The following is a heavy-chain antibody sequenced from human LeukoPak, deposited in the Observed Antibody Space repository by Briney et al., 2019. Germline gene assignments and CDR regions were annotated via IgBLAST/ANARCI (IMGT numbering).Heavy chain of an antibody. J-gene: IGHJ4*02. D-gene: IGHD3-22*01. Sequence: PGGSLRLSCAASGFTFSNYAMHWVRQAPGKGLEWVTVISYDGSTKYYADSVKGRFTISRDNSKNTLYLQMNSLRAEDTAVYYCANGGSSGYWSYWGQGTLVTVSS. V-gene: IGHV3-30-3*01. CDR2: ISYDGSTK. CDR3: ANGGSSGYWSY. CDR1: GFTFSNYA.